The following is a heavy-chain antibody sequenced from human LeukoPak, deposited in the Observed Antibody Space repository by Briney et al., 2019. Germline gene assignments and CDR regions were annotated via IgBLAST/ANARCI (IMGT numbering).Heavy chain of an antibody. V-gene: IGHV1-8*02. CDR2: MNPNSGTT. CDR3: ARDQDTAMAFDY. CDR1: GYTFTSYD. D-gene: IGHD5-18*01. J-gene: IGHJ4*02. Sequence: ASVKVSCKASGYTFTSYDINWVRQATGQGLEWLGWMNPNSGTTGYAQKFQGRVTMTRDMSTSTVYMELSSLRSEDTAVYYCARDQDTAMAFDYWGQGTLVTVSS.